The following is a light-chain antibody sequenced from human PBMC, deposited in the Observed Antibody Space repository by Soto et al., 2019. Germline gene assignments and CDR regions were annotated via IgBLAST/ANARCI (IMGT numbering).Light chain of an antibody. CDR2: DAS. CDR1: QMISSW. V-gene: IGKV1-5*01. J-gene: IGKJ3*01. Sequence: DIQMTQSPSTLSASVGDRVIITCRASQMISSWLAWYQQKPGKAPNLLIYDASSLESGVPSRFSGSGSGTDFTLTISSLQPEDVATYYCQKYNSALFTFGPGTKVDIK. CDR3: QKYNSALFT.